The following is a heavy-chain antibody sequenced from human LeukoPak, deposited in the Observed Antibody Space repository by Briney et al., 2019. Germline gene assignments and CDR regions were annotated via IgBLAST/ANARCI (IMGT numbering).Heavy chain of an antibody. CDR3: AREAYTSGSFGAFDI. Sequence: SETLSLTCTVFGGSISSYYWSWIRQPPGKGLEWIGYISYSGTTNYNPSLKSRVTISVDTSKNHFSLKLTSVTAADTAVYYCAREAYTSGSFGAFDIWGQGTMVTVSS. D-gene: IGHD3-10*01. V-gene: IGHV4-59*01. J-gene: IGHJ3*02. CDR1: GGSISSYY. CDR2: ISYSGTT.